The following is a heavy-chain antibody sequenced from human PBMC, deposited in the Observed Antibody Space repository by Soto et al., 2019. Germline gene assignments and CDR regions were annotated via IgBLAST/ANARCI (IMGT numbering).Heavy chain of an antibody. Sequence: ETLSLTCTVSGGSISSYYWSWIRQPPGKGLEWIGYIYYSGSTNYNPSLKSRVTISVDTSKNQFSLKLSSVTAADTAVYYCARDIEDSSGWYSWFDPWGQGTLVTVSS. CDR2: IYYSGST. CDR1: GGSISSYY. D-gene: IGHD6-19*01. V-gene: IGHV4-59*01. CDR3: ARDIEDSSGWYSWFDP. J-gene: IGHJ5*02.